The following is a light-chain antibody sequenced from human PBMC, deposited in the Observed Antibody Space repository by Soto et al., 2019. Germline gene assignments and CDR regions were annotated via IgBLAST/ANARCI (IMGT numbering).Light chain of an antibody. CDR3: QQYNNWPIT. Sequence: EIVMTQSPATRSVSPGDTATLSCRASPSVSSTLAWYQQKPGQAPRLLIYGASTRAMGIPARFSGSGSGTEFTLTISSLQSEDFAVYDCQQYNNWPITFGQGTRLEIK. CDR1: PSVSST. J-gene: IGKJ5*01. CDR2: GAS. V-gene: IGKV3-15*01.